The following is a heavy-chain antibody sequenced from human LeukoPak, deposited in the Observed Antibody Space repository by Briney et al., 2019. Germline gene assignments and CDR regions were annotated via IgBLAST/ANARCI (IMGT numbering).Heavy chain of an antibody. J-gene: IGHJ4*02. CDR2: IYPGDSDT. CDR3: VRTIPPYYFDH. CDR1: GYSLTSYW. Sequence: GESLKISCKGSGYSLTSYWIGWVRQMPGKGLEWMGIIYPGDSDTRYGPSFQGQVTISADKSIGAAYLQWSSLKASDTAVYFCVRTIPPYYFDHWGQGTLVTVSS. D-gene: IGHD2-21*01. V-gene: IGHV5-51*01.